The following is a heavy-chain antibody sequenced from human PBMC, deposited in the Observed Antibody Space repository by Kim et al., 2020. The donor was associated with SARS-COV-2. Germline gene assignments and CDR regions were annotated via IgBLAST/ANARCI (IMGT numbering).Heavy chain of an antibody. Sequence: WGSLRLSCAASGFTFSSYAMSWVRQAPGKGLEWVSAISGSGGSTYYADSVKGRFTISRDNSKNTLYLQMNSLRAEDTAVYYCAKMGLGEDGDYYFDYWGQGTLVTVSS. D-gene: IGHD4-17*01. J-gene: IGHJ4*02. CDR3: AKMGLGEDGDYYFDY. CDR2: ISGSGGST. V-gene: IGHV3-23*01. CDR1: GFTFSSYA.